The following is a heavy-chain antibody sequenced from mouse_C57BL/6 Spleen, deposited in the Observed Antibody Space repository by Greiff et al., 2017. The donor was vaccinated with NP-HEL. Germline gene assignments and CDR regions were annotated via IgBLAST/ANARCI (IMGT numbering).Heavy chain of an antibody. Sequence: VQLQQSGPELVKPGASVKISCKASGYSFTGYYMHWVKQSSEKSLEWIGEINPSTGGTSYNQKFKGKATLTVDKSSSTAYMQLKSLTSEDSAVYYCASGGDYSYYAMDYWGQGTSVTVSS. CDR2: INPSTGGT. CDR3: ASGGDYSYYAMDY. CDR1: GYSFTGYY. V-gene: IGHV1-43*01. J-gene: IGHJ4*01. D-gene: IGHD2-4*01.